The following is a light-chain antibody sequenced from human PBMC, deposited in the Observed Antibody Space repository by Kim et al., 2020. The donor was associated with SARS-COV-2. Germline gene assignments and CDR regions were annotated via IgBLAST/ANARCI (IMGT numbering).Light chain of an antibody. CDR3: AAWDDSLSGPL. CDR2: RNN. J-gene: IGLJ2*01. Sequence: GERVTISRSGSSSNRGSNYVYWYQQRPGTAPKLLIYRNNQRPSGVPDRFSGSKSGTSASLAISGLRSEDEADYYCAAWDDSLSGPLFGGGTQLTVL. V-gene: IGLV1-47*01. CDR1: SSNRGSNY.